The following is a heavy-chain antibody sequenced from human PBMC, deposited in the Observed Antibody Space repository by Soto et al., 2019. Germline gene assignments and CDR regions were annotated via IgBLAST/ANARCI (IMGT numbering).Heavy chain of an antibody. Sequence: PGGSLRLSCAASSFSVTSAWMHWVRQAPGKGLEWVGRIKSKSAGGTTDYPAPVKDRFTISRDDSRNTLYLQMNGLKTEDTGVYYCTTESQRGLRWGQGAPVTVSS. J-gene: IGHJ4*02. CDR2: IKSKSAGGTT. V-gene: IGHV3-15*07. CDR3: TTESQRGLR. CDR1: SFSVTSAW. D-gene: IGHD1-1*01.